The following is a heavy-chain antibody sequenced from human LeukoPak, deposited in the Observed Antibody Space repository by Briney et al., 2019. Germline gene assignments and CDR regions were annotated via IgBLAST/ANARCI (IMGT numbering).Heavy chain of an antibody. Sequence: MSSETLSLTCTVSGGSISSSSYYWGWIRQPPGKGLEWIGSIYYSGSTYYHPSLKIPLTISVYTSKHQFSLKLRSVTAADTAVYYCARLVTVALYYFDYWGQGTLVTVSS. CDR2: IYYSGST. CDR1: GGSISSSSYY. J-gene: IGHJ4*02. CDR3: ARLVTVALYYFDY. V-gene: IGHV4-39*01. D-gene: IGHD4-23*01.